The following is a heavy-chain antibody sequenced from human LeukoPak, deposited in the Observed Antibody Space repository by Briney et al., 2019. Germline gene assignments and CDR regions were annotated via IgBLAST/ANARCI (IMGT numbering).Heavy chain of an antibody. CDR3: VRTPPNWGADF. CDR2: MSPNSGNT. D-gene: IGHD7-27*01. CDR1: GNIVTSYD. J-gene: IGHJ4*02. V-gene: IGHV1-8*01. Sequence: ASVKVSCKASGNIVTSYDIYGMRQATGQGLEWMGCMSPNSGNTGYAQKFQGRVTMTRDTSTGTAYLELSSLRSEDSAVYYCVRTPPNWGADFWGQGTLVTVSS.